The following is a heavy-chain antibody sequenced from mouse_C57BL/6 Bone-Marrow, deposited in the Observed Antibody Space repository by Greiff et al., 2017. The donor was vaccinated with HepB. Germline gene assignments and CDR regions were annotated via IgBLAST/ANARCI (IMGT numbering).Heavy chain of an antibody. CDR2: IYPGSGST. CDR1: GYTFTSYW. J-gene: IGHJ4*01. Sequence: QVQLQQPGAELVKPGASVKMSCKASGYTFTSYWITWVKQRPGQGLEWIGDIYPGSGSTNYNEKFKSKATLTVDTSSITAYMQLSSLTSEDSAVYYCARLDYYCGSSYEDYAMDYWGQGTSVTVAS. D-gene: IGHD1-1*01. CDR3: ARLDYYCGSSYEDYAMDY. V-gene: IGHV1-55*01.